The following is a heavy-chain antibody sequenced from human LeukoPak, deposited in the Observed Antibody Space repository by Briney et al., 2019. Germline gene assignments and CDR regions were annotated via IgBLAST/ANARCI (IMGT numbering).Heavy chain of an antibody. Sequence: GESLEIFCRGSGYRFTSYWIGWVRQLPGKGLGGGGIIYPGDSDTRYSPSFPGQVTTSADKSIDTAYLQWSSLEASDTAMYYCARSEAAAGTDFDYWGQGTLVTVSS. CDR1: GYRFTSYW. V-gene: IGHV5-51*01. CDR3: ARSEAAAGTDFDY. D-gene: IGHD6-13*01. J-gene: IGHJ4*02. CDR2: IYPGDSDT.